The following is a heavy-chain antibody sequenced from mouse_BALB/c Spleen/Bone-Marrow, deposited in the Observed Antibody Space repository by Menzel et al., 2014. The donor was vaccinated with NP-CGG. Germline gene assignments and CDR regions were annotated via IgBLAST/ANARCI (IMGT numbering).Heavy chain of an antibody. J-gene: IGHJ3*01. CDR2: IDPANGNT. V-gene: IGHV14-3*02. CDR1: GFNIKDTY. CDR3: ARGDCSGGSFFAY. D-gene: IGHD1-1*02. Sequence: VQLQQSGADLVKPGASVKLSCTASGFNIKDTYMHWVKQRPEQGLGWIGRIDPANGNTKYDPKFQGKATITADTSSNTASLQLSSLTSEDTAVYYCARGDCSGGSFFAYWGQGTLVTVSA.